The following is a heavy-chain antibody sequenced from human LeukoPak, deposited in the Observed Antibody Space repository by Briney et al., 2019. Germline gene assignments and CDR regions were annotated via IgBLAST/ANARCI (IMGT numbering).Heavy chain of an antibody. CDR1: GFTFSSYS. CDR3: VRDQGGAVSY. D-gene: IGHD3-16*01. Sequence: GGSLRLSCAASGFTFSSYSMNWVRQAPGKGLEWVSYISSLSGTIYYADSVKGRFIISRDNAQNSLFLQMNSLRAEDTAVYYCVRDQGGAVSYWGQGTLVTVSS. CDR2: ISSLSGTI. J-gene: IGHJ4*02. V-gene: IGHV3-48*01.